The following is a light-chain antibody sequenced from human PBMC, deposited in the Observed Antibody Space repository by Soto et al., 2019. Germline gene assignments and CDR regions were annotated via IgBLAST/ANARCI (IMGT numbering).Light chain of an antibody. CDR3: QQSYSTPLT. V-gene: IGKV1-39*01. CDR1: QSISSY. CDR2: AAS. J-gene: IGKJ5*01. Sequence: DIQMTQSPSSLSACVGDRVTITCRASQSISSYLNWYQQKPGKAPKLLIYAASSLQSGVPSRFSGSGSGTDFTLTISSLQPEDFATYYCQQSYSTPLTFGRGTRLEMK.